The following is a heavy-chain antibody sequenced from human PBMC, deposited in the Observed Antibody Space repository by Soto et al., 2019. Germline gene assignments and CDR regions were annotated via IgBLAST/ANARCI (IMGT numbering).Heavy chain of an antibody. CDR1: GYTFTTNG. V-gene: IGHV1-18*04. Sequence: ASVKVSCKTSGYTFTTNGVSWLRQAPRQGLEWMGGINPDNGNTVYAQKFQGRVTVTADTSTSTAYMELSSLRSEDTAVYYCARLSVSSSWYYFDYWGQGTLVTVSS. CDR2: INPDNGNT. J-gene: IGHJ4*02. CDR3: ARLSVSSSWYYFDY. D-gene: IGHD6-13*01.